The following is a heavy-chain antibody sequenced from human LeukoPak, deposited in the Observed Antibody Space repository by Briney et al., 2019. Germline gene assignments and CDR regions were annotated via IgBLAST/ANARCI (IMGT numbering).Heavy chain of an antibody. CDR3: AKGRILWFGEQSDFDY. D-gene: IGHD3-10*01. CDR2: NSDSGAYT. J-gene: IGHJ4*02. V-gene: IGHV3-23*01. Sequence: PGGSLRLSCAASGFTFTKYGMSWVRQAPGKGLEWISTNSDSGAYTYYADFVKGRFTVSRDNSKNMVFLEVNSLRAEDTATYFCAKGRILWFGEQSDFDYWGQGTLVTVSS. CDR1: GFTFTKYG.